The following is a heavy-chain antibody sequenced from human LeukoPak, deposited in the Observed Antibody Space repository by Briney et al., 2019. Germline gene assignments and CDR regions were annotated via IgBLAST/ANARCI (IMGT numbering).Heavy chain of an antibody. CDR2: IRSKAYGGTT. J-gene: IGHJ4*02. CDR1: GFTFGDYA. CDR3: TRCLGGSGYNFDY. Sequence: GGSLRLSCTASGFTFGDYAMSWVRQAPGKGLEWVGFIRSKAYGGTTEYAASVKGRFTISRDDSKGIAYLQMNSLKTEDTAVYYCTRCLGGSGYNFDYWGQGTLVTVSS. V-gene: IGHV3-49*04. D-gene: IGHD3-22*01.